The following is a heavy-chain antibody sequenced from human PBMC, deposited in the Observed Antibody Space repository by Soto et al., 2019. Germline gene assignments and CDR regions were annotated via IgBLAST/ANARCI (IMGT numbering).Heavy chain of an antibody. V-gene: IGHV4-34*01. CDR2: INHSGST. CDR3: ARDRRLITMVRGVSLWFDP. Sequence: SETLSLTCAVYGGSFSGYYWSWIRQPPGKGLEWVGEINHSGSTNYNPSLKSRVTISVDTSKNQFSLKLSSVTAADTAVYYCARDRRLITMVRGVSLWFDPWGQGTLVTVSS. J-gene: IGHJ5*02. D-gene: IGHD3-10*01. CDR1: GGSFSGYY.